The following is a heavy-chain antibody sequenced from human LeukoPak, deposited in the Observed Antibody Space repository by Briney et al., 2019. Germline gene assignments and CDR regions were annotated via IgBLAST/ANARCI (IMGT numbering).Heavy chain of an antibody. V-gene: IGHV3-48*04. CDR1: GFTFSNYK. J-gene: IGHJ4*02. CDR2: ISSSGSTI. Sequence: PGGSLRLSCAASGFTFSNYKMNWVRQAPGKGLEWVSYISSSGSTIYYADSVKGRFTISRDNAKNSLYLQMNSLRAEDTAVYYCARDLSLYCSGGSCYSLNYWGQGTLVTVSS. D-gene: IGHD2-15*01. CDR3: ARDLSLYCSGGSCYSLNY.